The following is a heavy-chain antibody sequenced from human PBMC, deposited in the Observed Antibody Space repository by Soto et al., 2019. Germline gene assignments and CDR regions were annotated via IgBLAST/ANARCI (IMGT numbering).Heavy chain of an antibody. V-gene: IGHV4-39*01. D-gene: IGHD3-22*01. CDR2: INHSGST. CDR1: DGSMNSDSSY. Sequence: QLQLQESGPGLVKPSETLSLTCRVSDGSMNSDSSYWGWIRQPPGKGLEWIGVINHSGSTYHNLSLKGRVTMSVDASRNQFSLTLTSMTAADTALYYSARLGGYVSVGYYYLWDFWGQGTPVTVSS. J-gene: IGHJ4*02. CDR3: ARLGGYVSVGYYYLWDF.